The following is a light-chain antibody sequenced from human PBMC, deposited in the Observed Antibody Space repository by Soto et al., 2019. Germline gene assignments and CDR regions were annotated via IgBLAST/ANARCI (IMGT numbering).Light chain of an antibody. Sequence: DIVMTQSPDSQAVSLGERATINCKSSQTVLHTSSNTNFLAWFQQKPGQPPKLLIFCASTRESGVPDRFSGSGSGTDFTLTISSLQAEDVAVYYCQQYYSTPLTFGQGTKVEIK. J-gene: IGKJ1*01. CDR3: QQYYSTPLT. V-gene: IGKV4-1*01. CDR1: QTVLHTSSNTNF. CDR2: CAS.